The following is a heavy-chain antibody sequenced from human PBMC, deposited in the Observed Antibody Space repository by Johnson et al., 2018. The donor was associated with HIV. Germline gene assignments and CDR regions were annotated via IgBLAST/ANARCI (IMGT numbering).Heavy chain of an antibody. D-gene: IGHD6-13*01. CDR2: ISYDGSNK. V-gene: IGHV3-30-3*01. Sequence: LVESGGGVVQPGRSLRLSCAASGFTFSSYAMHWVRQAPGKGLEWVAVISYDGSNKYYADSVKGRFTISRDNAKNSLYLQMNSLRAEDTALYYCSKDVSSSWKGSSACDIWGQGTMVTVSS. CDR3: SKDVSSSWKGSSACDI. J-gene: IGHJ3*02. CDR1: GFTFSSYA.